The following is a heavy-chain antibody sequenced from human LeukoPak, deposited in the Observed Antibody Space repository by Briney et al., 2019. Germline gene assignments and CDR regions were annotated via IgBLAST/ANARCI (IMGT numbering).Heavy chain of an antibody. Sequence: GESLKISCKGSGYSFTSYWIGWVRQMPGKGLEWMGIIYPGDSDTRYSPSFQGQVTISADKSISTAYLQWSSLKASDTAMYYCAIPISSPGYSSSWNHWGQGTLVTVSS. D-gene: IGHD6-13*01. CDR1: GYSFTSYW. CDR3: AIPISSPGYSSSWNH. V-gene: IGHV5-51*01. CDR2: IYPGDSDT. J-gene: IGHJ5*02.